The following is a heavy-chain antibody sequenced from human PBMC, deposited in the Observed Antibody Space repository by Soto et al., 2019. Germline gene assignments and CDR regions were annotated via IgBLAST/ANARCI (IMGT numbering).Heavy chain of an antibody. J-gene: IGHJ4*02. CDR2: ISAHNGTT. Sequence: QVHLVQSGAEVKKPGASVKVSCKGSGYGFTTYGITWVRQAPGQGLEWMAWISAHNGTTNYAQKVQGRVTVTRDTATSTAYMELRSLRSDDTAVYYCARGRYGDYWGQGALVTVSS. D-gene: IGHD1-1*01. CDR3: ARGRYGDY. CDR1: GYGFTTYG. V-gene: IGHV1-18*01.